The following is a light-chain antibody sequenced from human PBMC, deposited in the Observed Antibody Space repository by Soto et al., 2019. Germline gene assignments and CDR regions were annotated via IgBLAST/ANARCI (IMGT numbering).Light chain of an antibody. V-gene: IGLV3-21*04. CDR3: HVLDSSSAPVL. CDR2: YDS. Sequence: VLTQPPAVSVAPGKTARITCGGNNIGRKSVHWYQQKPGQAPVLVIYYDSEQPSGIPERFSGSNSANTATLTISRVEAGDKADHYCHVLDSSSAPVLFGGGTKHTVL. CDR1: NIGRKS. J-gene: IGLJ2*01.